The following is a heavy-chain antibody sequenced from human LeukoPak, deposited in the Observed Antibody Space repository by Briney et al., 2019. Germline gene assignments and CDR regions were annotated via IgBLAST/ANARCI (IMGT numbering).Heavy chain of an antibody. J-gene: IGHJ4*02. D-gene: IGHD5-18*01. CDR2: IYSGGST. Sequence: GGSLRLSCAVSGFTVSSNYMSWVRQAPGKGLEWVSVIYSGGSTYYADSVKGRFTISRDNSKNTLYLQMNSLRAEDTAVYYCARSNVDTAMAFDYWGQGTLVTVSS. V-gene: IGHV3-53*01. CDR1: GFTVSSNY. CDR3: ARSNVDTAMAFDY.